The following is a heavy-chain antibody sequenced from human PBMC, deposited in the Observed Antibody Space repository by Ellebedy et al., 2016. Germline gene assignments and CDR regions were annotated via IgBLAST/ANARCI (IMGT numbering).Heavy chain of an antibody. CDR2: ISGSGGRT. D-gene: IGHD4-17*01. CDR1: GFTFSTYA. J-gene: IGHJ4*02. V-gene: IGHV3-23*01. CDR3: AKEIPDYGDALEY. Sequence: GGSLRLSXAASGFTFSTYAMSWVRQAPGKGLEWVSAISGSGGRTYYADSVKGRFTISRDNSKNTLYLQMNSLRADDTAVYYCAKEIPDYGDALEYWGQGTLVTVSS.